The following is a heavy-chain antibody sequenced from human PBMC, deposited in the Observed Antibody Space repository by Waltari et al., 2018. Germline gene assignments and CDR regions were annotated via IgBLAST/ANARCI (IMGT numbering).Heavy chain of an antibody. V-gene: IGHV3-43D*03. Sequence: EVQLVESGGVVVQPGGSLRLSCAASGFTFDDYAMPWLRQAPGKGLEWVSLISWDGGSTYYADSVKGRFTISRDNSKNSLYLQMNSLRAEDTALYYCAKDRYSGSFGAFDIWGQGTMVTVSS. D-gene: IGHD1-26*01. CDR1: GFTFDDYA. CDR3: AKDRYSGSFGAFDI. CDR2: ISWDGGST. J-gene: IGHJ3*02.